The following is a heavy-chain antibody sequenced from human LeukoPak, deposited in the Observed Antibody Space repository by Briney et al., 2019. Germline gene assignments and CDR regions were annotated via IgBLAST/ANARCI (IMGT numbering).Heavy chain of an antibody. CDR2: INHSGST. J-gene: IGHJ4*02. V-gene: IGHV4-34*01. CDR3: ARHTRYYDYVWGSYRNYYFDY. Sequence: SETLSLTCTVSGGSISTYYWSWIRQPPGKGLEWIGEINHSGSTNYNPSLKSRVTISVDTSKNQFSLKLSPVTAADTAVYYCARHTRYYDYVWGSYRNYYFDYWGQGTLVTVSS. D-gene: IGHD3-16*02. CDR1: GGSISTYY.